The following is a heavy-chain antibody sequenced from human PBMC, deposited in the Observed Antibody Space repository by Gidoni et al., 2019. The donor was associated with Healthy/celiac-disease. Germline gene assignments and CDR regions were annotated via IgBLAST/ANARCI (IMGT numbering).Heavy chain of an antibody. CDR1: GFTFDDSA. D-gene: IGHD3-22*01. Sequence: VQLLESGGGLVQPVRSLSLSCAASGFTFDDSAIHWVRQATGTVMGWVSGISWNSGCIGDEDSVKGRFTISRDNAKNSLYLQMNSLRAEDTALYYGAKDVTWDDYDSSCYYHWGQGTLVTVSS. J-gene: IGHJ4*02. CDR2: ISWNSGCI. CDR3: AKDVTWDDYDSSCYYH. V-gene: IGHV3-9*01.